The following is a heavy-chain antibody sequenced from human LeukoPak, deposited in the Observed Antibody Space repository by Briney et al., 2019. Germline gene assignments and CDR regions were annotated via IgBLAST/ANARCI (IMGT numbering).Heavy chain of an antibody. CDR3: ATARLGSGLEGAFDL. J-gene: IGHJ3*01. CDR2: IYYSGST. V-gene: IGHV4-59*01. D-gene: IGHD6-25*01. CDR1: GGSISSYH. Sequence: SETLSLTCTVSGGSISSYHWSWIRQPPGKGLEWIGYIYYSGSTNYNPSLKSRVTISVDTSKKHFSLKLSSVTAADTAVYYCATARLGSGLEGAFDLWGQGTMVSVSS.